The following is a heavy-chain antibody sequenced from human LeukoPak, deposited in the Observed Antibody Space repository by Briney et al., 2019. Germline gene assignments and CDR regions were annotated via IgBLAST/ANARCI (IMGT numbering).Heavy chain of an antibody. CDR1: GFTFSSYE. CDR2: ISSSGSTI. Sequence: PGGSLRLSCAASGFTFSSYEMNWVRQAPGKGLEWVSYISSSGSTIYYADSVKGRFTISRDNAKNSLYLQMNSLRAEDTAVYYCARDAPPYYDILTGYLNYFDYRGQGTLVTVSS. J-gene: IGHJ4*02. V-gene: IGHV3-48*03. D-gene: IGHD3-9*01. CDR3: ARDAPPYYDILTGYLNYFDY.